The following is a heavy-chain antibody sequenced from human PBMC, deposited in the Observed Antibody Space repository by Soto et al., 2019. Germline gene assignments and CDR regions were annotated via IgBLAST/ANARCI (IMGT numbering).Heavy chain of an antibody. CDR3: ARALPVAKGGFDH. D-gene: IGHD2-2*01. J-gene: IGHJ5*02. V-gene: IGHV3-53*01. CDR2: IYTAGGT. Sequence: PXGSLRLSCAASGFTVSNTYMTWVRQPPGKGLECVSVIYTAGGTNYADSVKGRFIISRDNSKNTLYLQMNSLRAEDTAVYYCARALPVAKGGFDHWGQGNLVTVSS. CDR1: GFTVSNTY.